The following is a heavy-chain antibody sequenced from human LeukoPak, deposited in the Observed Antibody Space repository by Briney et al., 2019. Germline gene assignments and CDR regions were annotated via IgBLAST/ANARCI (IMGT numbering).Heavy chain of an antibody. D-gene: IGHD1-26*01. CDR2: IYYSGST. J-gene: IGHJ4*02. CDR3: ARWRTSERGFDY. Sequence: PSETLSLTCTVSGGSISSSSYYWGWIRQPPGKGLEWIGSIYYSGSTYYNPSLKSRVTISVDTSKNQFSLKLSSVTAADTAVYYCARWRTSERGFDYWGQGTLVTVSS. CDR1: GGSISSSSYY. V-gene: IGHV4-39*01.